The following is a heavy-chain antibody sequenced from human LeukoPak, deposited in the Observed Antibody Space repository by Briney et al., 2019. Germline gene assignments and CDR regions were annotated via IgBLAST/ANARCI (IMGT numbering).Heavy chain of an antibody. CDR1: GGSISSSSYY. CDR2: IYYSGST. J-gene: IGHJ6*03. V-gene: IGHV4-39*01. CDR3: ARHYYGSGSPPGYNYYYMDV. Sequence: SETLSLTCTVSGGSISSSSYYWGWIRQPPGKGLEWIGSIYYSGSTNYNPSLKSRVTISVDTSKNQFSLKLSSVAAADTAVYYCARHYYGSGSPPGYNYYYMDVWGKGTTVTISS. D-gene: IGHD3-10*01.